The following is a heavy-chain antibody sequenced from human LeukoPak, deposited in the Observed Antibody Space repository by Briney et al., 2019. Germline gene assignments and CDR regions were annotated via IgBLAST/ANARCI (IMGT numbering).Heavy chain of an antibody. CDR3: VRDRPKLHFYYYYDSTSFDP. V-gene: IGHV7-4-1*02. CDR1: GYTFTSYA. J-gene: IGHJ5*02. CDR2: INTNTGNP. Sequence: ASVKVSCKASGYTFTSYAMNWVRQAPGQGLEWMGWINTNTGNPTYAQGFTGRFVFSLDTSVSTAYLQISSLKAEDTAVYYCVRDRPKLHFYYYYDSTSFDPWGQGTLVTVSS. D-gene: IGHD3-22*01.